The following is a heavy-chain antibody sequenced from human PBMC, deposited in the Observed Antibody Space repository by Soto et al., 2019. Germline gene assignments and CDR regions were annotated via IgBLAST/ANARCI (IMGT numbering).Heavy chain of an antibody. V-gene: IGHV4-39*01. D-gene: IGHD4-17*01. CDR1: GGSISSSSYY. CDR3: ARPTTVTTFSARTDAFDI. CDR2: IYYSGST. J-gene: IGHJ3*02. Sequence: SETLSLTCTVSGGSISSSSYYWGWIRQPPGKGLEWIGSIYYSGSTYYNPSLKSRVTISVDTSKNQFSLKLSSVTAADTAVYYCARPTTVTTFSARTDAFDIWGQGTMVTVSS.